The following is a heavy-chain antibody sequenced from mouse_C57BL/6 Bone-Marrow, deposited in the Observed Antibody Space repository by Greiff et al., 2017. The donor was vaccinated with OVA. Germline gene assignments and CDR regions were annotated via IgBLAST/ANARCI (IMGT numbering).Heavy chain of an antibody. Sequence: EVQLVESGGGLVQPGGSLKLSCAASGFTFSDYGMAWVRQAPRKGPAWVAFISNLAYSIYSADTVTGRFTISRENAKNTLYLEMSSLRSEDTSMYYCATLYPYDAMDYWGQGTSVTVSS. CDR3: ATLYPYDAMDY. CDR1: GFTFSDYG. CDR2: ISNLAYSI. D-gene: IGHD2-1*01. V-gene: IGHV5-15*01. J-gene: IGHJ4*01.